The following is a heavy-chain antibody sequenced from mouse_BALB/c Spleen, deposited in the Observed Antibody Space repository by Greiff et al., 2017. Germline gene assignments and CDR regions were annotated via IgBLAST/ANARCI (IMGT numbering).Heavy chain of an antibody. D-gene: IGHD2-1*01. CDR2: ISSGGGST. J-gene: IGHJ1*01. V-gene: IGHV5-12-1*01. Sequence: EVQRVESGGGLVKPGGSLKLSCAASGFAFSSYDMSWVRQTPEKRLEWVAYISSGGGSTYYPDTVKGRFTISRDNARNILYLQMSSLRSEDTAMYYCARGHGNYVYWYFDVWGAGTTVTVSS. CDR1: GFAFSSYD. CDR3: ARGHGNYVYWYFDV.